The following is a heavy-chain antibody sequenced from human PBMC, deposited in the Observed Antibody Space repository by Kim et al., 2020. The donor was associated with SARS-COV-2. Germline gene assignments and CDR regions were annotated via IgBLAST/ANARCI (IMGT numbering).Heavy chain of an antibody. J-gene: IGHJ5*02. CDR3: ARDNSNGILARFDP. Sequence: GGSLRLSCAASGFTFSSYAMHWVRQAPGKGLEWVAVISYDGSNKYYADSVKGRFTISRDNSKNTLYLQMNSLRAEDTAVYYCARDNSNGILARFDPWGQGTLVTVSS. V-gene: IGHV3-30*04. CDR2: ISYDGSNK. CDR1: GFTFSSYA. D-gene: IGHD3-9*01.